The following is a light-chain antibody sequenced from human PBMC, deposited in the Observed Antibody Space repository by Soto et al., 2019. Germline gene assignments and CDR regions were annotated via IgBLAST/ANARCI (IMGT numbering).Light chain of an antibody. CDR3: MQALQAPLT. J-gene: IGKJ1*01. Sequence: DIVMTQSPLSLPVTPGEPASISCRSSQSLLNSNGYNYLDWYPQKPGQSPQLLIYLGSSRASGVPDRFSGSGSGTDFTLTISRVEAEDVGFYYCMQALQAPLTFGQGTRVEIK. CDR2: LGS. CDR1: QSLLNSNGYNY. V-gene: IGKV2-28*01.